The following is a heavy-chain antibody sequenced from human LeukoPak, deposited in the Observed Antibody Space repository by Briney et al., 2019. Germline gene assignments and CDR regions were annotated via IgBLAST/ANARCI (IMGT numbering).Heavy chain of an antibody. CDR1: GDSVSSNSAA. D-gene: IGHD2-21*02. CDR2: TQYRSKWFY. J-gene: IGHJ4*02. Sequence: SQTLSLTCAISGDSVSSNSAAWNWIRHSPSRGLEWLGRTQYRSKWFYDYAVSVESRITINPDTSKNQFSLQLNSVTPEDTAVYYCAREHVTKRFDSWGQGTLVTVSS. CDR3: AREHVTKRFDS. V-gene: IGHV6-1*01.